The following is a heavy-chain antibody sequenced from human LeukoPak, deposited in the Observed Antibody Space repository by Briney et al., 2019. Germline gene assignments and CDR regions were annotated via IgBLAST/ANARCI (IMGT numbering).Heavy chain of an antibody. CDR1: GGSISGYY. D-gene: IGHD5-18*01. V-gene: IGHV4-59*01. Sequence: SETLSLTGTAPGGSISGYYWSWIRQPPGKGLEWIGNIYYSGSTNYNPSLKSRVTISVDTSKNQFSLKLSSVTAADTAVYYCARDGYSYGGDAFDIWGQGTMVTVSS. CDR2: IYYSGST. CDR3: ARDGYSYGGDAFDI. J-gene: IGHJ3*02.